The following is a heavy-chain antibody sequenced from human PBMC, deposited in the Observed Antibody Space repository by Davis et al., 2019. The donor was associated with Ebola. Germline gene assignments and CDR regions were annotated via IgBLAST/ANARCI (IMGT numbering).Heavy chain of an antibody. Sequence: PGGSLRLSCAASGFTFSSYWMSWVRQAPGKGLEWVANIKQDGSEKYYVDSVKGRFTISRDNAKNSLYLQMNSLRAEDTAVYYCARTLLYVGVCYFDYWGQGTLVTVSS. CDR2: IKQDGSEK. V-gene: IGHV3-7*03. CDR3: ARTLLYVGVCYFDY. D-gene: IGHD2-8*01. CDR1: GFTFSSYW. J-gene: IGHJ4*02.